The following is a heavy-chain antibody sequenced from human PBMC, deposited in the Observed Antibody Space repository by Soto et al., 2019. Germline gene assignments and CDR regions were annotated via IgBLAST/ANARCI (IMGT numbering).Heavy chain of an antibody. CDR3: ARVTPYSGSYLFDY. Sequence: QVQLVESGGGVVQPGRYLRLSCAASGFTFSSYAMHCVRQAPGKGLEWVAVISYDGSNKYYADSVKGRFTISRDNSKNTLYLQMNSLRAEDTAVYYCARVTPYSGSYLFDYWGQGTLVTVSS. D-gene: IGHD1-26*01. V-gene: IGHV3-30-3*01. J-gene: IGHJ4*02. CDR1: GFTFSSYA. CDR2: ISYDGSNK.